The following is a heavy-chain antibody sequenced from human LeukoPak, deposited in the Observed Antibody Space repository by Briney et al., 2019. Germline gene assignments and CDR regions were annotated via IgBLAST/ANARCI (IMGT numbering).Heavy chain of an antibody. D-gene: IGHD6-13*01. CDR3: ARELRYSSSWYYFDY. J-gene: IGHJ4*02. CDR2: IIPIFGTA. Sequence: GSSVKVSCKASGGTFSSYAISWVRQAPGQGLEWMGGIIPIFGTANYAQKFQGRVTITADESTSTAYMELSSLRSEDTAVYYCARELRYSSSWYYFDYWGQGTLVTVSS. V-gene: IGHV1-69*01. CDR1: GGTFSSYA.